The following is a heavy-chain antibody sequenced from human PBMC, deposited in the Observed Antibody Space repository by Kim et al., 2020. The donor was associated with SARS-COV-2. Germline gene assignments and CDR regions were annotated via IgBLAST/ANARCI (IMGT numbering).Heavy chain of an antibody. CDR3: AKDTRLPGGFDP. Sequence: GYADSVKGRFTISRDNAKNSLYLQMNSLRAEDTALYYCAKDTRLPGGFDPWGQGTLVTVSS. J-gene: IGHJ5*02. D-gene: IGHD2-21*02. V-gene: IGHV3-9*01.